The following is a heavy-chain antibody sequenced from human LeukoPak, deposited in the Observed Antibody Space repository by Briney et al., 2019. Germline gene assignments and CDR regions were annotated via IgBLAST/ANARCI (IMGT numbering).Heavy chain of an antibody. CDR3: ARIPWSTVTNSYYFDY. CDR2: IYYSGST. Sequence: PSETLSLTCAVSGGSISDYYWSWIRQFPGKGLEWIGYIYYSGSTNYNPSLKSRVTISVDTSKNQFSLKLSSVTAADTAVYYCARIPWSTVTNSYYFDYWGQGTLVTVSS. D-gene: IGHD4-11*01. V-gene: IGHV4-59*01. CDR1: GGSISDYY. J-gene: IGHJ4*02.